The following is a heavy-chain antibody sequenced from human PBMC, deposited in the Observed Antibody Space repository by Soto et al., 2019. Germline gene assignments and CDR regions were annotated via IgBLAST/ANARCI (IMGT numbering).Heavy chain of an antibody. D-gene: IGHD3-9*01. CDR1: GGAISSGDYF. CDR2: ISSIGST. V-gene: IGHV4-30-4*01. J-gene: IGHJ6*02. CDR3: ARGLVIRPYYYHGMDV. Sequence: QVQLQESGPGLVKPSQTLSLTCTVSGGAISSGDYFWSWIRQSPGKGLEWIGYISSIGSTYYNPSLTSRVSLSRDTSKNQFSLKLSSVTTTDTAVYYCARGLVIRPYYYHGMDVWGQGTTVTVSS.